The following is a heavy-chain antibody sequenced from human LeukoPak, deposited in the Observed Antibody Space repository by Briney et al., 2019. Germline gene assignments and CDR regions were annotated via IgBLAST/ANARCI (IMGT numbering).Heavy chain of an antibody. CDR2: MNPNSGNT. CDR3: ARTRTYYDILTGYYKYYYYGMDV. CDR1: GYTFTSYD. D-gene: IGHD3-9*01. V-gene: IGHV1-8*01. J-gene: IGHJ6*02. Sequence: ASVKVSCKASGYTFTSYDINWVRQATGQGLEWMGWMNPNSGNTGYAQKFQGRVTMTRNTSISTAYMELSSLRSEDTAVYYCARTRTYYDILTGYYKYYYYGMDVWGQGTAVTVSS.